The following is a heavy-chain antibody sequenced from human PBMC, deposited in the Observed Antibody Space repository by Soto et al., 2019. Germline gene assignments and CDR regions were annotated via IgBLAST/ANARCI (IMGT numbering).Heavy chain of an antibody. CDR3: AGHSTNKSWYYGWFDP. CDR1: GDPISTVAHY. D-gene: IGHD6-13*01. J-gene: IGHJ5*02. CDR2: LYYTGST. Sequence: SETLSLTCSVPGDPISTVAHYWAWVRQPPGKGLEWIGSLYYTGSTYYNPSLKSRAAISIDTSKNQFSLNLMSTTAADTAVYYCAGHSTNKSWYYGWFDPWGHGTLVTVS. V-gene: IGHV4-39*01.